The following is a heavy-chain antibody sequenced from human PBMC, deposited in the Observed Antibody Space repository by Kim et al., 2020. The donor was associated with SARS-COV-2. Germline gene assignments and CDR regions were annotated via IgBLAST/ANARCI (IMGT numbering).Heavy chain of an antibody. V-gene: IGHV3-21*01. CDR2: IHPGGHNV. Sequence: GGSLRLSCAASGFTFSSFAMDWVRQAPGKGLEWISSIHPGGHNVQYADSARGRFTISRDDAKNSLYLQMSSLRDEDTAMYYCARDWGPSGYYYNLDFWGPGPL. CDR3: ARDWGPSGYYYNLDF. D-gene: IGHD5-12*01. CDR1: GFTFSSFA. J-gene: IGHJ4*02.